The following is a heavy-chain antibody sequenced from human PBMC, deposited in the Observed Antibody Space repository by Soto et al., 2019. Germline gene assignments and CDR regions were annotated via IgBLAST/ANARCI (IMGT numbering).Heavy chain of an antibody. CDR3: ARDKITGLFDY. D-gene: IGHD2-8*02. V-gene: IGHV4-34*01. CDR1: GGSFSGYY. CDR2: INHSGST. Sequence: QVQLQQWGAALLQPSETLSLTCAVYGGSFSGYYWTWIRQPPGTGLEWMGEINHSGSTKNNPSLKPRVTLSVEPSTNPFSMQLTSVTAADTAVYYCARDKITGLFDYWGQGTLVNVSS. J-gene: IGHJ4*02.